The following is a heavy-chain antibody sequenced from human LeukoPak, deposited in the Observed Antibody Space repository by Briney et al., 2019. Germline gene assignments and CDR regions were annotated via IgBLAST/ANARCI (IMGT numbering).Heavy chain of an antibody. J-gene: IGHJ5*02. CDR3: ATDFYDST. CDR2: IRSNSDGGTI. Sequence: GGSLRLSCAASGFTFSSSAMSWVRQAPGKGLEWVGRIRSNSDGGTIDYAAPVKGRFTLSRDDSKTTLYLQMNSLQTEDTAVYYCATDFYDSTWGQGTLVTVSS. CDR1: GFTFSSSA. V-gene: IGHV3-15*01. D-gene: IGHD3-22*01.